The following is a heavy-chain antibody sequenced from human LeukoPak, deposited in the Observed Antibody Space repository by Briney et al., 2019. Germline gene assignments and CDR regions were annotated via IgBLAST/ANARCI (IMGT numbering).Heavy chain of an antibody. V-gene: IGHV1-46*01. CDR2: INPTGTGT. CDR3: AADSENSGSYYMDV. J-gene: IGHJ6*03. D-gene: IGHD1-26*01. CDR1: GYTFVNNW. Sequence: ASVKVSCKASGYTFVNNWMHWVRQAPGQGLEWIGLINPTGTGTLYAQKFQERVTITRDMSTSTAYMELSSLRSEDTAVYYCAADSENSGSYYMDVWGKGTTVTISS.